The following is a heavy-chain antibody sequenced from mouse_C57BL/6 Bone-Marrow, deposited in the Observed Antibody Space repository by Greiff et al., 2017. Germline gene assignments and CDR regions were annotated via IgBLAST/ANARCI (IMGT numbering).Heavy chain of an antibody. D-gene: IGHD4-1*01. Sequence: QVHVKQSGAELVKPGASVKLSCKASGYTFTESTIHWVKQRSGQGLEWIGWFYPGRGSIKYNEKFKDKATLTADKSSSTVYMGLSRLTSEDSAVYFCARHEDPGSPWYFDVWGTGTTVTVAS. J-gene: IGHJ1*03. V-gene: IGHV1-62-2*01. CDR1: GYTFTEST. CDR3: ARHEDPGSPWYFDV. CDR2: FYPGRGSI.